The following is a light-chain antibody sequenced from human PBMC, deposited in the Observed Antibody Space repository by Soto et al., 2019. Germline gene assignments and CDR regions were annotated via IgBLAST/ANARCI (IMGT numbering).Light chain of an antibody. CDR3: SSFTSSHTYV. CDR2: EVS. CDR1: SSDVGGYNF. J-gene: IGLJ1*01. Sequence: QSVLTQPASVSGSPGQSITISCTGTSSDVGGYNFVSWYQQHPGKAPKFMIYEVSNRPSGVSNRFSGSKSGNKASLTISGLKSEDEADYYCSSFTSSHTYVFGTGTKLTVL. V-gene: IGLV2-14*01.